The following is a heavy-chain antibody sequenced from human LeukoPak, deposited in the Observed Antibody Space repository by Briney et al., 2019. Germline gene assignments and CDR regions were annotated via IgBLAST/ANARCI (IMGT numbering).Heavy chain of an antibody. D-gene: IGHD3-22*01. CDR2: ISSSSSYI. Sequence: GGSLRLSCAASGFTFSSYSMNWVRQAPGKGLEWVSSISSSSSYIYYADSVKGRFTISRDNAKNSLYLQMNSLRAEDTAVYYCARDDSSFGTSFDIWGQGTMVTVSS. CDR1: GFTFSSYS. J-gene: IGHJ3*02. CDR3: ARDDSSFGTSFDI. V-gene: IGHV3-21*01.